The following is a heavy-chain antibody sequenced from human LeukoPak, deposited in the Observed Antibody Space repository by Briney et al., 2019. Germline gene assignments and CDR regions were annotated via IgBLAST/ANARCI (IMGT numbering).Heavy chain of an antibody. D-gene: IGHD3-22*01. J-gene: IGHJ4*02. CDR3: AREYYDSSGYYPGYFDY. V-gene: IGHV3-48*04. Sequence: GGSLRLSCAASGFTFSSYSMNWVRQAPGKGLEWVSYISSSGSTIYYADSVKGRFAISRDNAKNSLYLQMNSLRAEDTAVYYCAREYYDSSGYYPGYFDYWGQGTLVTVSS. CDR2: ISSSGSTI. CDR1: GFTFSSYS.